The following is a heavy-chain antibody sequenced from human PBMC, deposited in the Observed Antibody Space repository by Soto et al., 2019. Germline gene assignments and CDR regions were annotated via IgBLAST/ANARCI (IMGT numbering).Heavy chain of an antibody. J-gene: IGHJ6*03. CDR2: MNPNSGNT. V-gene: IGHV1-8*01. Sequence: ASVKVSCKASGYTFTSYDINWVRQATGQGLEWTGWMNPNSGNTGYAQKFQGRVTMTRNTSISTAYMELSSLRSEDTAVYYCARATSERYCSGGSCSSGLGYYYYYYYMDVWGKGTTVTVSS. D-gene: IGHD2-15*01. CDR1: GYTFTSYD. CDR3: ARATSERYCSGGSCSSGLGYYYYYYYMDV.